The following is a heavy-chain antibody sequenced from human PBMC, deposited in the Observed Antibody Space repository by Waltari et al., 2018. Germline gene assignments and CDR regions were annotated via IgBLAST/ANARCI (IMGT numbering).Heavy chain of an antibody. CDR3: ARSPNDILTDGGMDV. CDR2: IYSGGST. J-gene: IGHJ6*02. Sequence: EVQLVESGGGLIQPGGSLRLSCAASGFTVSSNYMSWVRQAPGKGLEWVSVIYSGGSTYYADSVKGRCTISRDNSKNTLYLQMNSLRAEDTAVYYCARSPNDILTDGGMDVWGQGTTVTVSS. CDR1: GFTVSSNY. V-gene: IGHV3-53*01. D-gene: IGHD3-9*01.